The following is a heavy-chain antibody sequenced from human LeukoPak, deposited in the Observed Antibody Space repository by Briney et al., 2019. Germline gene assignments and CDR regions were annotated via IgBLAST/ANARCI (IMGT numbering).Heavy chain of an antibody. CDR1: GFTFSRFA. CDR3: AKDANYYDSSGYLIPFDS. CDR2: ISGNGHQT. J-gene: IGHJ4*02. V-gene: IGHV3-23*01. Sequence: PGGSRRLACSASGFTFSRFAMTWVRQLPGRGLEWVSSISGNGHQTYYADSVKGRFSVSRDNSKNILYLQMDSLRADDSALYYCAKDANYYDSSGYLIPFDSWGQGTLVTVSS. D-gene: IGHD3-22*01.